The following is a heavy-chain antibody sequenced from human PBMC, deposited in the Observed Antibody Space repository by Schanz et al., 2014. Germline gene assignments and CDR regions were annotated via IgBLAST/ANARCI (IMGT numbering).Heavy chain of an antibody. CDR3: ARDGGRDGYNLAFDV. CDR2: MYINSGST. J-gene: IGHJ3*01. D-gene: IGHD5-12*01. V-gene: IGHV3-53*01. Sequence: EAQLVESGGGLIQPGGSLRLSCAVSGFTVNTNYMSWVRQAPGKGLEWISSMYINSGSTQYADSVKGRFIISRDSSKNTLFLQMNGLRTEDTSVYFCARDGGRDGYNLAFDVWGQGTLVTVSS. CDR1: GFTVNTNY.